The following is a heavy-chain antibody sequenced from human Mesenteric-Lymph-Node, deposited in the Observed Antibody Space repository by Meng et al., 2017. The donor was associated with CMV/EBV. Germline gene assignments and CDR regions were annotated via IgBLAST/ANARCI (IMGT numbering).Heavy chain of an antibody. V-gene: IGHV3-9*01. D-gene: IGHD3-3*01. CDR2: ISWNSGSI. J-gene: IGHJ6*02. CDR1: GFTFDDYA. Sequence: GGSLRLSCAASGFTFDDYAMHWVRQAPGKGLEWVSGISWNSGSIAYADSVKGRFTISRDSAKNSLYLQMNSLRAEDTALYYCAKGGVTIFGVSTDYYYAMDVWGQGTTVTVSS. CDR3: AKGGVTIFGVSTDYYYAMDV.